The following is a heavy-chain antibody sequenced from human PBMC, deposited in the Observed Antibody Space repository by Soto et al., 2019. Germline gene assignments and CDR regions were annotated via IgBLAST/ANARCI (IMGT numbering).Heavy chain of an antibody. D-gene: IGHD5-18*01. Sequence: SDTLSLTCSVSGDCVNSENYYWTWIRQSPGRGLEWIGYAHSSGRTNYNPSLRSRVTISVETPMNQFSLKLTSVTAADTAVYYCARDIRGYSRAFDYWGQGTLVTASS. CDR2: AHSSGRT. J-gene: IGHJ4*02. V-gene: IGHV4-61*01. CDR3: ARDIRGYSRAFDY. CDR1: GDCVNSENYY.